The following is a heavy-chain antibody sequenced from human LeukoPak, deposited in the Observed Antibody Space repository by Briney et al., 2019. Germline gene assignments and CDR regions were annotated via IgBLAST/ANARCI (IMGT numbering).Heavy chain of an antibody. CDR2: ITSSSRNI. Sequence: GGSLRLSCTASGFTFSNYNMNWVRQAPGKGLDWVSSITSSSRNIFYADSVKGRFTISRDNAKNSLYLQMNCLSAEDTAVYYCARYSGTYRDYWGQGTLVTVSS. CDR1: GFTFSNYN. J-gene: IGHJ4*02. CDR3: ARYSGTYRDY. D-gene: IGHD1-26*01. V-gene: IGHV3-21*01.